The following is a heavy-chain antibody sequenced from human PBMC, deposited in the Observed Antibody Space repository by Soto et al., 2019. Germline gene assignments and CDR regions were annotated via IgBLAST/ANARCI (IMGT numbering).Heavy chain of an antibody. CDR3: AREGNLGRWIQPLDS. CDR1: GGSISSGGYY. J-gene: IGHJ4*02. V-gene: IGHV4-61*03. Sequence: SETLSLTCTVSGGSISSGGYYWSWIRQPPGKGLEWIGNIHYNGNTKYSPSPKSRVTMSVDTSKNHFSLKLISVTTADTAVYFCAREGNLGRWIQPLDSWGQGTLVTVSS. CDR2: IHYNGNT. D-gene: IGHD2-2*03.